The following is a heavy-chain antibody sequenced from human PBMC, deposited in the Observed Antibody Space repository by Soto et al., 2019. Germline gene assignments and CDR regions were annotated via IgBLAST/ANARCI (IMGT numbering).Heavy chain of an antibody. V-gene: IGHV5-10-1*01. CDR1: GYSFTSYW. J-gene: IGHJ6*02. CDR2: IDPSDSYT. D-gene: IGHD6-13*01. CDR3: ARRYSSSQAYGMDV. Sequence: PGESLKISCKGSGYSFTSYWISRVRQMPGKGLEWMGRIDPSDSYTNYSPSFQGHVTISADKSISTAYLQWSSLKASDTAMYYCARRYSSSQAYGMDVWGQGTTVTVSS.